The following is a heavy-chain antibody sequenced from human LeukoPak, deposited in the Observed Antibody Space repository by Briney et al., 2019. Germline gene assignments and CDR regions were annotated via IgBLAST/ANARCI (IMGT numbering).Heavy chain of an antibody. V-gene: IGHV3-23*01. CDR1: EFTFSSYG. CDR2: ISGSGGST. CDR3: AKDNSHYYYYYMDV. Sequence: GGSLRLSCAASEFTFSSYGMSWVRQAPGKGVEWVSSISGSGGSTYYADSVKGRFTISRDNSKNTLYLQMNSLRAEDTAVYSCAKDNSHYYYYYMDVWGKGTTVTVSS. J-gene: IGHJ6*03. D-gene: IGHD5-18*01.